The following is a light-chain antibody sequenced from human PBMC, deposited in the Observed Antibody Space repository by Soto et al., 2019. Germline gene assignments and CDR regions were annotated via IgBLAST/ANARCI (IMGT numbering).Light chain of an antibody. Sequence: DIPLTQSPSLLSASVGDRVTITCRASHDISTYLAWHQQKPGKAPNPRIYDASSLKSGVPARLSGSGSGTEFTLTISSLQPDDFATYYCQQYNTYSTFGQGTRLEIK. J-gene: IGKJ5*01. CDR3: QQYNTYST. CDR1: HDISTY. V-gene: IGKV1-5*01. CDR2: DAS.